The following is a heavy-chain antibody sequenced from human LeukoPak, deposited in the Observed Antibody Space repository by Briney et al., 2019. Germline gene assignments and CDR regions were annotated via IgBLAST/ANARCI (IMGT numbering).Heavy chain of an antibody. D-gene: IGHD5-24*01. CDR3: ARDPRRDGYNSGNSDY. CDR2: IKQDGSEK. J-gene: IGHJ4*02. CDR1: GLTFSNYA. V-gene: IGHV3-7*01. Sequence: GGSLRLSCAASGLTFSNYAMSWVRQTPGKGLEWVANIKQDGSEKYYVDSVKGRFTISRDNAKNSLYLQMNSLRAEDTAVYYCARDPRRDGYNSGNSDYWGQGTLVTVSS.